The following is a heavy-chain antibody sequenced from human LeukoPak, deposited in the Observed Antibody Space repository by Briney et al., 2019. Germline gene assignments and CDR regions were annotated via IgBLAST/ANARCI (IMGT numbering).Heavy chain of an antibody. J-gene: IGHJ5*02. CDR1: GDSITTYY. D-gene: IGHD1-26*01. Sequence: SKTLSLTCSVSGDSITTYYWTWIRQSPGKGLEWIGYVYYNVNTNYNPSLKSRVTISVDTSKNQFFLRLTSVTAADTAVYYCAREKGGKRFDLWGQGTLVMVSS. CDR3: AREKGGKRFDL. V-gene: IGHV4-59*01. CDR2: VYYNVNT.